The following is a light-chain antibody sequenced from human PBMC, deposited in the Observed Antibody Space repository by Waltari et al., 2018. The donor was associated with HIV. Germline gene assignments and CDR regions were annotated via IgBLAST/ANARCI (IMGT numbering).Light chain of an antibody. CDR3: AAWDDSLSVVYV. J-gene: IGLJ1*01. Sequence: QSVLTQPPSASGTPGQRVTISCSGSSSNIGSKYVYWYQQLPGTAPKLLIYRNNQRPSGVPDRFAGSKSGTSASLAISGIRSEDEADYYCAAWDDSLSVVYVFGTGTKVTVL. CDR2: RNN. V-gene: IGLV1-47*01. CDR1: SSNIGSKY.